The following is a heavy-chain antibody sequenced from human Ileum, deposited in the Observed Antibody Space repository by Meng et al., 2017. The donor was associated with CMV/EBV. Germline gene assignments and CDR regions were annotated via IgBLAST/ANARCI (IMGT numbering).Heavy chain of an antibody. CDR2: IRYDGSNK. J-gene: IGHJ4*02. V-gene: IGHV3-30*02. D-gene: IGHD3-22*01. CDR1: GFTFSSYG. Sequence: GESLKISCAASGFTFSSYGMHWVRQAPGKGLEWVAFIRYDGSNKYYADSVKGRFTISRDNSKNTLYLQMNSRRAEDTAVYYCATSGVVVWGQGTLVTVSS. CDR3: ATSGVVV.